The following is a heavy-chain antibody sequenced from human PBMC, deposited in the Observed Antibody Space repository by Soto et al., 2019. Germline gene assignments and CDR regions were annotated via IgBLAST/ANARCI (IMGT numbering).Heavy chain of an antibody. D-gene: IGHD2-2*01. CDR2: IYYSGST. CDR1: GGSISSYY. Sequence: SETLSLTCTVSGGSISSYYWSWIRQPPGKGLEWIGYIYYSGSTNYNPSLKSRVTISVDTSKNQFSLKLSSVTAADTAVYYCARGDYCTRTNCYVGATWFDPWGQGTLVTVSS. J-gene: IGHJ5*02. CDR3: ARGDYCTRTNCYVGATWFDP. V-gene: IGHV4-59*12.